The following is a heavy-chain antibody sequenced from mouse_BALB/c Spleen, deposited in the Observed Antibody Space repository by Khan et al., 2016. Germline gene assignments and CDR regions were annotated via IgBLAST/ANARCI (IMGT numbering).Heavy chain of an antibody. CDR2: ISYSGST. J-gene: IGHJ2*01. CDR1: GYSITSDYA. CDR3: ARNYDVLDY. V-gene: IGHV3-2*02. Sequence: EGQLQESGPGLVKPSQSLSLTCTVTGYSITSDYAWNWIRQFPGNKLEWMGYISYSGSTSYNPSLKSRISITRDTSKNQFFLQLNSVTTEDTATYYCARNYDVLDYWGQGTTLTVSS. D-gene: IGHD2-4*01.